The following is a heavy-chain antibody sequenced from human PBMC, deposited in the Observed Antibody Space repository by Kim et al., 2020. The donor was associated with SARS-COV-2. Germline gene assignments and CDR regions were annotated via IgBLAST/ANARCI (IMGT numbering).Heavy chain of an antibody. J-gene: IGHJ4*02. V-gene: IGHV4-59*01. D-gene: IGHD3-22*01. Sequence: PSLKSRVTISVDTAENQFSLKLSSVTAADTAVYYCARTSRSSGYYPYYFDYWGQGTLVTVSS. CDR3: ARTSRSSGYYPYYFDY.